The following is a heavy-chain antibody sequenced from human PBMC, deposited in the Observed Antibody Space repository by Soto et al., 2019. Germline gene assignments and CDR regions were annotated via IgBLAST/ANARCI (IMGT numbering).Heavy chain of an antibody. CDR3: AREGPAPFYYYGMDV. V-gene: IGHV1-18*01. Sequence: QVQLVQSGGEVKKPGASVKVSCKTSGYSFTTYGISWVRQAPGQGLEWMGWISAYNGNTNYAQKLQGRVTMTTDTATSTAYMELRSLRSDGTAGYYCAREGPAPFYYYGMDVWGQGSTVTVSS. CDR1: GYSFTTYG. J-gene: IGHJ6*02. CDR2: ISAYNGNT.